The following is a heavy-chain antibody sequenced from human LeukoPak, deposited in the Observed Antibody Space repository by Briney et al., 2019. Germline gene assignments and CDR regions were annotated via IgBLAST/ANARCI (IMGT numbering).Heavy chain of an antibody. D-gene: IGHD3-22*01. J-gene: IGHJ4*02. CDR1: GFTFSSYG. V-gene: IGHV4-59*05. Sequence: GSLRLSCAASGFTFSSYGMHWVRQAPGKGLEWIGSIYYSGSTYYNPSLKSRVTISVDTSKNQFSLKLSSVTAADTAVYYCATSITTQPFDYWGQGTLVTVSS. CDR2: IYYSGST. CDR3: ATSITTQPFDY.